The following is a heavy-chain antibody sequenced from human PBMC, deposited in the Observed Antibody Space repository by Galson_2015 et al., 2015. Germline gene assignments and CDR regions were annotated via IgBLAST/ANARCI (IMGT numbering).Heavy chain of an antibody. CDR2: IYPGDSDT. V-gene: IGHV5-51*01. D-gene: IGHD3-10*01. CDR3: ARGGYYGSGSYYSFDS. Sequence: QSGAEVKKPGESLKISCTTSGYSFPNYWIGWVRQMPGKGLEWMGIIYPGDSDTRYSPSFQGQVTISADKSITTTYLQWSSLKASDTAIYHCARGGYYGSGSYYSFDSWGQGTLVTVSS. CDR1: GYSFPNYW. J-gene: IGHJ4*02.